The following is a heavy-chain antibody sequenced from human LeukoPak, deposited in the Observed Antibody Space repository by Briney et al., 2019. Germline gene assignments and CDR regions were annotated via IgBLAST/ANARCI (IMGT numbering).Heavy chain of an antibody. D-gene: IGHD2-15*01. CDR3: ATDKGTVCSGGSCYRDRFDY. CDR2: FDPEDGET. V-gene: IGHV1-24*01. CDR1: GYTLTELS. Sequence: ASVKVSCKVSGYTLTELSMHWVRQAPGKGLEWMGGFDPEDGETIYAQKFQGRVTMTEDTSTDTAYMKLSSLRSEDTAVYYCATDKGTVCSGGSCYRDRFDYWGQGTLVTVSS. J-gene: IGHJ4*02.